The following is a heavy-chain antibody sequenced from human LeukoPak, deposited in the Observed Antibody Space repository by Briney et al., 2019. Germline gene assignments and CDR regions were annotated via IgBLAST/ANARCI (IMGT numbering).Heavy chain of an antibody. J-gene: IGHJ4*02. CDR3: ARGPQQLRFLEWPSTYYFDY. CDR1: GGTFSSYA. CDR2: IIPILGIA. V-gene: IGHV1-69*04. D-gene: IGHD3-3*01. Sequence: ASVKVSCKASGGTFSSYAISWVRQAPGQGLEWMGRIIPILGIANYAQKFQGRVTITADKSTSTAYMELSSLRSEDTAVYYCARGPQQLRFLEWPSTYYFDYWGQGTLVTVSS.